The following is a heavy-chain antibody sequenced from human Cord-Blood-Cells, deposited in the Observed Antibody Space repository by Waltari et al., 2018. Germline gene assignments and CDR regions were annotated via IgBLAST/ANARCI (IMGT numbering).Heavy chain of an antibody. J-gene: IGHJ4*02. CDR2: INPSGGST. CDR1: GYTFTSYY. CDR3: ARDQGGLYSSSSYFDY. V-gene: IGHV1-46*01. Sequence: QVQLVQSGAEVKKPGASVKVSCKASGYTFTSYYMHWVRQAPGQGREWMGIINPSGGSTSYEQKFQGRVTMTRDTSTSTVYMELSSLRSEDTAVYYCARDQGGLYSSSSYFDYWGQGTLVTVSS. D-gene: IGHD6-6*01.